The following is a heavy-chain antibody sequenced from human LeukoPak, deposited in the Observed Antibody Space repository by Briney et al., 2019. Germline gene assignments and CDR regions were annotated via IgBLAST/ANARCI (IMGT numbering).Heavy chain of an antibody. CDR2: IDHRGNP. J-gene: IGHJ4*02. V-gene: IGHV4-34*01. CDR1: GQLFNVYY. CDR3: ARRAYLYY. Sequence: SETLSLICAIYGQLFNVYYWTWIRQPPGKGLEWIGEIDHRGNPNYNPSLMSRVTISRDTSKNQFSLKLSSVTAADTGVYYCARRAYLYYWGQGTLVTVSS.